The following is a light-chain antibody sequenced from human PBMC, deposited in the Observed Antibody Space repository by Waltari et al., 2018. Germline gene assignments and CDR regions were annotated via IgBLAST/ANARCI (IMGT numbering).Light chain of an antibody. CDR1: QVISNS. Sequence: DIQMTQSPSSLSASVGGRVTISCRASQVISNSLAWYHQSPGQAPKLLLYGTSRLESGVPSRFSGRGSGTDYTLTISSLQPEDFGTYYCQQYYGVTLTFGGGTKVQI. V-gene: IGKV1-NL1*01. CDR3: QQYYGVTLT. CDR2: GTS. J-gene: IGKJ4*01.